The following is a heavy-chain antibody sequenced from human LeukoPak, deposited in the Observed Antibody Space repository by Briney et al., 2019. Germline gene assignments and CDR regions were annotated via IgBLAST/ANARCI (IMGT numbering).Heavy chain of an antibody. J-gene: IGHJ6*03. CDR2: IIPIFGTA. V-gene: IGHV1-69*13. CDR1: GGTFSSYA. CDR3: ARAPTGMTTVTMEWDYYYYMDV. D-gene: IGHD4-17*01. Sequence: GASVKVSCKASGGTFSSYAISWVRQAPGQGLEWMGGIIPIFGTANYAQKFQGRVTITADESTSTAYMELSSLRSEDTAVYYCARAPTGMTTVTMEWDYYYYMDVWGKGTTVTISS.